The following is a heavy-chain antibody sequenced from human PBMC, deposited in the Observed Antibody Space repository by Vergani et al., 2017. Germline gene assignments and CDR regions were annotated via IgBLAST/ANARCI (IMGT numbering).Heavy chain of an antibody. CDR2: IHSSGTT. V-gene: IGHV4-61*02. CDR3: ARVYYDSSGYYYGELFDY. D-gene: IGHD3-22*01. Sequence: QVQLHESGPGLVKPSQTLSLTCTVSGGSITSGSFYWSWIRQPAGKGLEWIGRIHSSGTTNYNPSLKSRVTLSVDTSKNQLSLRMTSVTAADTAVYYCARVYYDSSGYYYGELFDYWGQGTLVTVSS. CDR1: GGSITSGSFY. J-gene: IGHJ4*02.